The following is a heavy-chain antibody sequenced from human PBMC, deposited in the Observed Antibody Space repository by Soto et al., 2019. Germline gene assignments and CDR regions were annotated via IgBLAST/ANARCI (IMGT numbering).Heavy chain of an antibody. CDR2: LQIGGTT. CDR3: ASVPHQYYFDN. V-gene: IGHV3-53*01. CDR1: GLSIGDTY. J-gene: IGHJ4*02. Sequence: EVQLVESGGGLIQPGGSLRLSCAASGLSIGDTYMTWVRQAPGKGLEWVALLQIGGTTYYADSVQGRFSISRDNSKNTLYLYMDSLRAEDTAVYYCASVPHQYYFDNWGQGTLVTVSS.